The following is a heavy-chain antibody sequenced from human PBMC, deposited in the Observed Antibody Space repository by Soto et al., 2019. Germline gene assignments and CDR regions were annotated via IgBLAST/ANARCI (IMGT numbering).Heavy chain of an antibody. CDR1: GGSISSYY. Sequence: SETLSLTCTVCGGSISSYYWSWIRQPPGKGLEWIGYIYYSGSTNYNPSLKSRVTISVDTSKNQFSLKLSSVTAADTAVYYCARLDMVRGVISRWFDPWGQGTLVTVSS. D-gene: IGHD3-10*01. V-gene: IGHV4-59*01. CDR2: IYYSGST. J-gene: IGHJ5*02. CDR3: ARLDMVRGVISRWFDP.